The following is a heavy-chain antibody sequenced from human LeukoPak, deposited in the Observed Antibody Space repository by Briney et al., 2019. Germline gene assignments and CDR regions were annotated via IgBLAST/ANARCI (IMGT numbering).Heavy chain of an antibody. CDR1: AFIFSGHW. Sequence: GGSLRLSCEGSAFIFSGHWMNWVRQTPGKGLEWVASIKEDGSERQYVDSVKGRFTISRDNSKNTLYLQMNSLRAEDTAVYYCAKDLYSGSYYSFYYFDYWGQGTLVTVSS. J-gene: IGHJ4*02. CDR2: IKEDGSER. CDR3: AKDLYSGSYYSFYYFDY. D-gene: IGHD1-26*01. V-gene: IGHV3-7*03.